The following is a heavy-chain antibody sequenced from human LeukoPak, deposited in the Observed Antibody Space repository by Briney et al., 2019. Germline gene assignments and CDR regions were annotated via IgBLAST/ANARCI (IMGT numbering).Heavy chain of an antibody. CDR3: ARELPREVTLDY. Sequence: GGSLRLSCVASEFNFFSFGMQWVRQAPGKGLVWASRIFTDGSTTSYADSVKGRFTISRDNAKNTLYLQMNSLRAEDTAVYYCARELPREVTLDYWGQGTLVTVSP. CDR1: EFNFFSFG. V-gene: IGHV3-74*01. D-gene: IGHD2-21*02. J-gene: IGHJ4*01. CDR2: IFTDGSTT.